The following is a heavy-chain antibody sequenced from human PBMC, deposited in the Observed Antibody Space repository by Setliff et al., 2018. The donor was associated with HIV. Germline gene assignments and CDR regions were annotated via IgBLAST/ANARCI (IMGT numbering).Heavy chain of an antibody. Sequence: PSETLSLTCTVSGDSISTNSPYWAWIRQPPGKGLEWIGTIFYSGFTYYNPSLKSRVSIAVDTSRNRFFLKPNSVTAADTAVYYCARELGASPHDVFDIWGQGTMVTVSS. CDR1: GDSISTNSPY. CDR2: IFYSGFT. D-gene: IGHD3-16*01. V-gene: IGHV4-39*02. J-gene: IGHJ3*02. CDR3: ARELGASPHDVFDI.